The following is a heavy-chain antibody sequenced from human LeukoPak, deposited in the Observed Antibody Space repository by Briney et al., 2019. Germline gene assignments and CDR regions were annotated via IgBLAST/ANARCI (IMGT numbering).Heavy chain of an antibody. CDR3: AREILYDSTGYYL. Sequence: SETLSLTCAVYGGSFSGYYWSWIRQPPGKGLEWIGEINHSGSTNYNPSLKSRVTISVDTSKNQFSLKLSSVTAADTAVYYCAREILYDSTGYYLWGQGTVVTVSS. V-gene: IGHV4-34*01. CDR2: INHSGST. CDR1: GGSFSGYY. J-gene: IGHJ4*02. D-gene: IGHD3-22*01.